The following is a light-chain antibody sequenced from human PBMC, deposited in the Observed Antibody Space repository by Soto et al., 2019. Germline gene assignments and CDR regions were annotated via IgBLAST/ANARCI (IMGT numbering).Light chain of an antibody. CDR2: AAS. CDR3: LQDSNYPFT. Sequence: AIQMTQSPSALSASVGDRVTITCRASQGIRNDLGWYQQKPGKAPKLLIYAASSLQSGVPSRFSGSGSGTDFTLTISSLQPEDFATYYCLQDSNYPFTFGHRTKVDIK. V-gene: IGKV1-6*01. CDR1: QGIRND. J-gene: IGKJ3*01.